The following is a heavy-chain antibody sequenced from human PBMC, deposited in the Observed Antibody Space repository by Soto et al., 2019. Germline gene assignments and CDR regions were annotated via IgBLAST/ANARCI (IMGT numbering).Heavy chain of an antibody. J-gene: IGHJ4*02. Sequence: PWGSLRLSCAASGFTFISHAINFFRHSPFKGLEWVALIWNAGNNKYYTDAGSVKGRFTISRDNSRNTLYLEMNSVRADDTAVYYCARGPDYSNFGYFDYWGQGTLVTVSS. CDR1: GFTFISHA. CDR2: IWNAGNNK. V-gene: IGHV3-33*01. D-gene: IGHD4-4*01. CDR3: ARGPDYSNFGYFDY.